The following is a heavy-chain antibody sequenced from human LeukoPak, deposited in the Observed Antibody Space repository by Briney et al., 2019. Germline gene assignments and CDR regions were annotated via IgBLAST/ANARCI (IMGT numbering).Heavy chain of an antibody. V-gene: IGHV4-59*01. Sequence: SETLSLTCTVSGGSISSYYWSWIRQPPGRGLEWIGYIYYSGSTNYNPSLKSRVTISVDTSKNQFSLKLSSVTAADTAVYYCARGGGNDAFDIWGQGTMVTVSS. CDR3: ARGGGNDAFDI. CDR2: IYYSGST. D-gene: IGHD2-15*01. J-gene: IGHJ3*02. CDR1: GGSISSYY.